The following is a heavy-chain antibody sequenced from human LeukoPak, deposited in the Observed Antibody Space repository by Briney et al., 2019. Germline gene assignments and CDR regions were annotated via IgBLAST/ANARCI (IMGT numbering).Heavy chain of an antibody. CDR1: GFTFSTYW. V-gene: IGHV3-7*01. CDR2: IKQDGSEK. J-gene: IGHJ4*02. CDR3: AKGRYCSSTSCAFVPKLSEY. D-gene: IGHD2-2*01. Sequence: PGGSLRLSCAASGFTFSTYWMSWARQAPGKGLEWVANIKQDGSEKNYVDSVKGRFTISRDNAKNSLYLQMNSLRAEDTAVYYCAKGRYCSSTSCAFVPKLSEYWGQGTLVTVSS.